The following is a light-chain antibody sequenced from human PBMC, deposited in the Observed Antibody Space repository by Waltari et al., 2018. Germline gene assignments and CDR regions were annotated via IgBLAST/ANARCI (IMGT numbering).Light chain of an antibody. Sequence: QSALTPPRSVSGSPGQSVTIPCTGTSSDVGGYNYVSWYQQHPGKAPKLVIYDVSKRPSGVPDRFSGSKSGNTASLTISGLQAEDEADYYCCSYAYTYWVFGGGTKLTVL. J-gene: IGLJ3*02. CDR1: SSDVGGYNY. V-gene: IGLV2-11*01. CDR2: DVS. CDR3: CSYAYTYWV.